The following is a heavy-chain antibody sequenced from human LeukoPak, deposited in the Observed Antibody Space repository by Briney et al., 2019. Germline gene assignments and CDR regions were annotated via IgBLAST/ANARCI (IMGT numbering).Heavy chain of an antibody. V-gene: IGHV1-69*06. D-gene: IGHD4-17*01. Sequence: SVKVSCKASGGTFSSYAISWVRQAPGQGLEWMGRIIPIFGTANYAQKFQGRVTITADRSTSTAYMELSSLKPDDTAIYYCARIEGDYGVFVYWGQGTLVTVSS. CDR1: GGTFSSYA. J-gene: IGHJ4*02. CDR3: ARIEGDYGVFVY. CDR2: IIPIFGTA.